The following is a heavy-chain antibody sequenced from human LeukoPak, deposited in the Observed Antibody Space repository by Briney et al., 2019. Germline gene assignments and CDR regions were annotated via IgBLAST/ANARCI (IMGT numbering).Heavy chain of an antibody. CDR1: AFTFSNYT. J-gene: IGHJ4*02. CDR2: ISYDGSNK. V-gene: IGHV3-30-3*01. CDR3: ARIPRTWLRFPYFDY. Sequence: GGSLRLSCAASAFTFSNYTMHWVRQAPGKVLEWVAVISYDGSNKYCADSVKGRFTISRDNSKNTLYLQMNSLRGEDTAVYYCARIPRTWLRFPYFDYWGQGTLVTVSS. D-gene: IGHD5-12*01.